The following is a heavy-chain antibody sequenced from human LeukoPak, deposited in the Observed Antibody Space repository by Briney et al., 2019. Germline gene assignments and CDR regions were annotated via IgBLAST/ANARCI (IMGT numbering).Heavy chain of an antibody. V-gene: IGHV3-48*02. CDR1: GFTFATYN. CDR3: AGAFDI. J-gene: IGHJ3*02. CDR2: ISGSGSTI. Sequence: GGSLRLSCAASGFTFATYNMNWVRQAPGKGLEWISYISGSGSTISYADSVKGRFTTSRDNAQNSLYLRMKSLRDEDTAVYYCAGAFDIWGQGTVVTVSS.